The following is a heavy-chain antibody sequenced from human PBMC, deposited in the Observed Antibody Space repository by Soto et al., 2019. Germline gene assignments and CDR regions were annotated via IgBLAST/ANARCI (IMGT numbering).Heavy chain of an antibody. CDR3: ARGRYGDY. J-gene: IGHJ4*02. Sequence: QVHLVQSGAEVKKPGASVKVSCKGSGYDFTTYGITWVRQAPGQGLEWRAWISAHNGNTNYAKKIQGRVTVTRDTSTSTAYMELRSLRSDDTAVYYCARGRYGDYWGQGALVTVSS. V-gene: IGHV1-18*01. CDR2: ISAHNGNT. D-gene: IGHD1-1*01. CDR1: GYDFTTYG.